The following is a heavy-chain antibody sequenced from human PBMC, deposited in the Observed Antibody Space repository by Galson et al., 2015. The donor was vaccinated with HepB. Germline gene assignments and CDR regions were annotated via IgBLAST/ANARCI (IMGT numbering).Heavy chain of an antibody. V-gene: IGHV1-69*04. J-gene: IGHJ5*02. CDR1: GDSVSGHA. CDR2: IIPMFDVT. D-gene: IGHD6-6*01. Sequence: SVKVSCKASGDSVSGHAISWVRQAPGQGLEWMGRIIPMFDVTNYPQKFQDRATISADMSTNTVYLELIRLRSEDTAVYFCANQSTSSVGNWFGPWGQGTLVTVSS. CDR3: ANQSTSSVGNWFGP.